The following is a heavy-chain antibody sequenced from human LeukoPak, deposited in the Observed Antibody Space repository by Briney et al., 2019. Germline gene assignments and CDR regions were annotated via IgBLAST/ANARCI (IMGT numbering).Heavy chain of an antibody. CDR2: IYTSGST. D-gene: IGHD1-26*01. CDR3: ARLNSGSYHLWFDP. J-gene: IGHJ5*02. Sequence: SETLSLTCTVSGGSISSYYWSWVRQPAGKGLEWIGRIYTSGSTNYNPSLKSRVTMSVDTSKNQSSLKLSSVTAADTAVYYCARLNSGSYHLWFDPWGQGTLVTVSS. V-gene: IGHV4-4*07. CDR1: GGSISSYY.